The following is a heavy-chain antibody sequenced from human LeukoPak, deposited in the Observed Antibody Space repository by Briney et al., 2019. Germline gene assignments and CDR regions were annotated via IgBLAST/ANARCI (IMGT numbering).Heavy chain of an antibody. J-gene: IGHJ4*02. Sequence: ASVKVSCKASGYTFTSYDINWARQATGQGLEWMGWMNPNSGNTGYAQKFQGRVTITRNTSISTAYMDLSSLRSEDTAVYYCAREISSSWEYYFDYWGQGTLVTVSS. CDR2: MNPNSGNT. D-gene: IGHD6-13*01. V-gene: IGHV1-8*03. CDR3: AREISSSWEYYFDY. CDR1: GYTFTSYD.